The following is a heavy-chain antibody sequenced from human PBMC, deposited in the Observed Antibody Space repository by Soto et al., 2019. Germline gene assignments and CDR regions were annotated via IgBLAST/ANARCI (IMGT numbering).Heavy chain of an antibody. D-gene: IGHD2-2*03. CDR2: INDGGDYK. J-gene: IGHJ4*02. Sequence: EVQLSESGGGLVQPGGSLRLSCAASGFALSIFAMSWVRQAPGEGLEWVSAINDGGDYKYYADSVKGRFTISRDNSKNTLYLQLNSLRVDDSAVYFCAKDGYCSGTSCFAGGELDYWGQGTLVTVSS. CDR1: GFALSIFA. CDR3: AKDGYCSGTSCFAGGELDY. V-gene: IGHV3-23*01.